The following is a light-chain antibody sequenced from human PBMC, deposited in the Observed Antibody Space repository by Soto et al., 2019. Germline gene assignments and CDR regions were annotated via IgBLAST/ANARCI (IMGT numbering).Light chain of an antibody. CDR3: QQYNFWPLT. Sequence: EIVMTQSPATLSVSPGERATLSCRASQSISTFLAWYQQKPGQAPRLLTHGASTRATGIPARFGGSGSGTEFTLTITSLQSEDFAVYHCQQYNFWPLTFGGGTKVDIK. CDR2: GAS. CDR1: QSISTF. J-gene: IGKJ4*01. V-gene: IGKV3-15*01.